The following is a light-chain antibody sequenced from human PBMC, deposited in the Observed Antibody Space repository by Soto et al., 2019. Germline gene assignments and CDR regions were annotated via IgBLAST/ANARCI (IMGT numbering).Light chain of an antibody. CDR3: SSYTSRPSLI. Sequence: QSALTQPASVSGSPGQSITISCTGSNSDVGGYDYVSWYQQHPGKAPKLMIYEVTNRPSGVSNRFSGSKSGTTASLTIFGLQAEDEADYYCSSYTSRPSLIFGGGTKVTVL. CDR2: EVT. V-gene: IGLV2-14*01. J-gene: IGLJ2*01. CDR1: NSDVGGYDY.